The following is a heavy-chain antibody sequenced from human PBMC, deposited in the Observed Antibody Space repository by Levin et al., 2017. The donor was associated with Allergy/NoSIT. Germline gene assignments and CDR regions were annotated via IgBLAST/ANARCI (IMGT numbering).Heavy chain of an antibody. CDR3: AKDVSLGYSGYGGDY. Sequence: GESLKISCAASGFTFSRYAMIWVRQAPGKGLECVSAISESGGRTYYADSVEGRFTISRDNSKNTLYLQMNSLRAEDTAVYYCAKDVSLGYSGYGGDYWGQGTLVTV. V-gene: IGHV3-23*01. D-gene: IGHD5-12*01. CDR1: GFTFSRYA. J-gene: IGHJ4*02. CDR2: ISESGGRT.